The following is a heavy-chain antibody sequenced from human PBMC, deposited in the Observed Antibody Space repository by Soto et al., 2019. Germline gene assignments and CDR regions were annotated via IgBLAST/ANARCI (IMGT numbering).Heavy chain of an antibody. V-gene: IGHV3-7*01. J-gene: IGHJ4*02. CDR1: GFTFSGYW. Sequence: HPGGSLRLSCAGSGFTFSGYWMSWVRQAPGKGLEWVAKIKQDGSEKYYVDSVKGRLTISRDNTKNTLDLQMKSLRAEDTAVYYCARGGSLLWDWGQGTQVTVSS. CDR2: IKQDGSEK. D-gene: IGHD3-10*01. CDR3: ARGGSLLWD.